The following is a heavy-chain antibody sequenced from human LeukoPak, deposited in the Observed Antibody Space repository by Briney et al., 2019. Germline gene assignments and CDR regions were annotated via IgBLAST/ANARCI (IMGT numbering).Heavy chain of an antibody. V-gene: IGHV4-4*09. D-gene: IGHD3-16*01. CDR3: ARHGGPIARSNWFDP. CDR2: TYTSGST. J-gene: IGHJ5*02. CDR1: GGSISSYY. Sequence: SETLSLTCTVSGGSISSYYWSWIRQPPGEGLEWIGYTYTSGSTNYNPSLKSRVTISVDTSKNQFSLKLSSVTAADTAVYYCARHGGPIARSNWFDPWGQGTLVTVSS.